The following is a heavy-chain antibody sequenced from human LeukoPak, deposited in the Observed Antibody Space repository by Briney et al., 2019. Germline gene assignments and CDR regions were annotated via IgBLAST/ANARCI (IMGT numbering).Heavy chain of an antibody. D-gene: IGHD4-17*01. J-gene: IGHJ4*02. CDR3: ARGARFDGDYIPDFCDY. CDR1: GFTFSTYS. V-gene: IGHV3-21*01. Sequence: PGGSLRLSCAASGFTFSTYSVHWVRQAPGKGLEWVASISKTSSYIYYDNSVKGRFTISRDYAKNSLYLQMNSLRAEDTAVYYCARGARFDGDYIPDFCDYWGQGTLVTVSS. CDR2: ISKTSSYI.